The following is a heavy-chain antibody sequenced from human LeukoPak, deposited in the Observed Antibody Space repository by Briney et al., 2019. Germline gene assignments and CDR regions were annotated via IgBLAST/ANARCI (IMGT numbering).Heavy chain of an antibody. CDR3: ATHNSGSYLYYFDY. J-gene: IGHJ4*02. V-gene: IGHV3-23*01. Sequence: GGSLRLSRAASGLPFSSFALSWVRQAPGKGLEWVSAISRSGVDTHYADSVKGRFTISRDNSKNTLYLQMNSLRAEDTAVYYCATHNSGSYLYYFDYWGQGTLVTVSS. D-gene: IGHD1-26*01. CDR1: GLPFSSFA. CDR2: ISRSGVDT.